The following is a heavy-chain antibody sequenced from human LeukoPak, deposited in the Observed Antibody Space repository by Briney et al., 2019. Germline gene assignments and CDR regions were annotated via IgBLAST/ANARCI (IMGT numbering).Heavy chain of an antibody. Sequence: ASVKVSCKASGYTFTSYGISWVRQAPGQGLEWMGWISAYNGNTNYAQKLQGRVTMTRNTSISTAYMELSSLRSEDTAVYYCARGYGSSPREFDYWGQGTLVTVSS. CDR3: ARGYGSSPREFDY. J-gene: IGHJ4*02. CDR2: ISAYNGNT. D-gene: IGHD5-18*01. CDR1: GYTFTSYG. V-gene: IGHV1-18*01.